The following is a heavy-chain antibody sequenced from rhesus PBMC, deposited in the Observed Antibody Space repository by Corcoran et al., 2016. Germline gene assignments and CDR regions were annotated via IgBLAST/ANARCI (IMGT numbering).Heavy chain of an antibody. J-gene: IGHJ4*01. V-gene: IGHV3-59*01. CDR2: ISNGGGST. CDR1: GFTFSDYY. CDR3: ARARNDYSGSYWIDY. Sequence: EVQLVESGGGLAKPGGSLRLSCAASGFTFSDYYMHWVRQASGKGLEWVSRISNGGGSTWYADSVKGRFNNSRENAKNKLYLQMNSLRAEDTAVYYCARARNDYSGSYWIDYWGQGVLVTVSS. D-gene: IGHD3-16*01.